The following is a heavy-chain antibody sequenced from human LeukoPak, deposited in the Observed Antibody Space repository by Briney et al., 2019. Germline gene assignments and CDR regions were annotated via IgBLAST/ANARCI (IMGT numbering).Heavy chain of an antibody. CDR1: GFTFSTYS. CDR3: ARERSLGLRGVFDI. CDR2: ISSSGTKI. Sequence: PGGSLRLSCAASGFTFSTYSMNWVRQAPGKGLEWLSSISSSGTKIYYADSVKGRFTISRDNARNSLYLQMNSLRAEDTAVYYCARERSLGLRGVFDIWGQATMVTVSS. V-gene: IGHV3-21*01. D-gene: IGHD3-16*01. J-gene: IGHJ3*02.